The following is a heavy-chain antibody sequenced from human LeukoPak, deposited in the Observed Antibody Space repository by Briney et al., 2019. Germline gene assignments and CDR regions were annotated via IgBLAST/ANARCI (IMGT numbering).Heavy chain of an antibody. CDR2: INPGADSR. J-gene: IGHJ4*02. D-gene: IGHD6-13*01. CDR1: EYAFTSYY. Sequence: ASVKVSCKASEYAFTSYYMHWVRQAPGQGLEWMGIINPGADSRGYAQKFQGRVTMTRDTSTSTVYMELNSLRSGDTAVYSCARGGMVAAPGAPPDYWGQGTLVTVSS. V-gene: IGHV1-46*01. CDR3: ARGGMVAAPGAPPDY.